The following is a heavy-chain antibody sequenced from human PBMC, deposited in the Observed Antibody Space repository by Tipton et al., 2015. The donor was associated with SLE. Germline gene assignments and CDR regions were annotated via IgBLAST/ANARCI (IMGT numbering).Heavy chain of an antibody. J-gene: IGHJ4*02. Sequence: SLRLSCAASGFTFSSYAMSWVCQAPGKGLEWVSAISGSGGSTYYADSVKGRFTISRDNSKNTLYLQMNSLRAEDTAVYYCAKDVIAAAGTWYFDYWGQGTLVTVSS. CDR1: GFTFSSYA. CDR2: ISGSGGST. CDR3: AKDVIAAAGTWYFDY. D-gene: IGHD6-13*01. V-gene: IGHV3-23*01.